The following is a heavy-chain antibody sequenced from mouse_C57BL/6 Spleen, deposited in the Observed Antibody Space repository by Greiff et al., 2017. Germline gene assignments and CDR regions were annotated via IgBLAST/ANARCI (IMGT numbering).Heavy chain of an antibody. V-gene: IGHV5S21*01. J-gene: IGHJ4*01. CDR1: GFTFSSYA. D-gene: IGHD3-2*02. CDR3: ARDLRYWDSDAFYAMDY. Sequence: EVQGVESGEGLVKPGGSLKLSCAASGFTFSSYAMSWVRPTPEKRLEWVAYISSGGDYIYYADTVKGRFTISRDNARNTLYLQMNSLKSEVTAMYYGARDLRYWDSDAFYAMDYWGQGTSVTVSS. CDR2: ISSGGDYI.